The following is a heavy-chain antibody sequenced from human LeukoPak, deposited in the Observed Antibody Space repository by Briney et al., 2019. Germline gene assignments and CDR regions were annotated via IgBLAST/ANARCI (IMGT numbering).Heavy chain of an antibody. D-gene: IGHD2-15*01. CDR2: INHSGST. J-gene: IGHJ4*02. V-gene: IGHV4-34*01. Sequence: PSETLSLTCAVYGGSFSGYYWSWIRQPPGKGLEWIGEINHSGSTNYNPSLKSRVTISVDASKNQFSLKLSSVTAADTAVYYCARGSGGSNYWGQGTLVTVSS. CDR3: ARGSGGSNY. CDR1: GGSFSGYY.